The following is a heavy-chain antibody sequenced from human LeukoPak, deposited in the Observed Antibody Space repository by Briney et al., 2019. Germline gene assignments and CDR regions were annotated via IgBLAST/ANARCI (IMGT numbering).Heavy chain of an antibody. J-gene: IGHJ4*02. Sequence: GGSLRLSCVASRFTFNKYYMSWVRQAPGKGLEWVSSISSSSSYIYYADSVKGRFTISRDNAKNTLYLQMNSLRAEDTAVFYCAKRDSSGSYYFDYWGQGTLVTVSS. D-gene: IGHD3-22*01. CDR3: AKRDSSGSYYFDY. V-gene: IGHV3-21*04. CDR1: RFTFNKYY. CDR2: ISSSSSYI.